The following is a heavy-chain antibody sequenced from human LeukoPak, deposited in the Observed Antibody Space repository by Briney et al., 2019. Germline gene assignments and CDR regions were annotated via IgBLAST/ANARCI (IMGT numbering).Heavy chain of an antibody. D-gene: IGHD6-19*01. V-gene: IGHV3-9*01. CDR2: ISWNSGSI. CDR3: AKGGYSSGWTGWFDP. Sequence: PGGSLRLSCAASGFTFDDYAMHWVRQAPGKGLEWVSGISWNSGSIDYADSVKGRFTISRDNAKNSLYLQMNSLRAEDTALYYCAKGGYSSGWTGWFDPWGQGTLVTVSS. J-gene: IGHJ5*02. CDR1: GFTFDDYA.